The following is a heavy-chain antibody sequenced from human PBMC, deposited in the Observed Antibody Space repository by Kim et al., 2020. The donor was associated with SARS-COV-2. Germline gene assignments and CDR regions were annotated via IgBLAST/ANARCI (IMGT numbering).Heavy chain of an antibody. CDR1: GYTFTSYY. CDR3: ARALVRNYGFDP. D-gene: IGHD3-10*01. Sequence: ASVKVSCKASGYTFTSYYMHWVRQAPGQGLEWMGIINPSGGSTSYAQKFQCRVTMTRDTSTSTVYMELSSLRSEDTAVYYCARALVRNYGFDPWGQGTLVTVSS. CDR2: INPSGGST. J-gene: IGHJ5*02. V-gene: IGHV1-46*01.